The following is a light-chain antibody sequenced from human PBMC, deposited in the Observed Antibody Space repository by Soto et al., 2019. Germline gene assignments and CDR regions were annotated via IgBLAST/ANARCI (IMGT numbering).Light chain of an antibody. V-gene: IGLV3-1*01. CDR1: KLGDKY. CDR3: QAWASSAGFV. J-gene: IGLJ1*01. Sequence: SYELTQPPSVSVSPGQTASIICSGDKLGDKYACWYQQKPGQSPMLVIYQDSKRPSGIPERFSGSNSGNTATLTISGTQAMDEADYYCQAWASSAGFVFGTGTKLTVL. CDR2: QDS.